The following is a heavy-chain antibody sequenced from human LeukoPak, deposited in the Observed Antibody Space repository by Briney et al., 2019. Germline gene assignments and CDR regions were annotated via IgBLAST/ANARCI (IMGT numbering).Heavy chain of an antibody. CDR2: TYPGDSNT. Sequence: GESLKISCKFSGYSFTAYWIGWVRQLPGMGLEWVAITYPGDSNTVYSPSFQGQVTISADTSVSTAYLQWNSLRASDTAMYFCVRHPQRSGWSHFDYWGQGTLVTVSP. D-gene: IGHD6-19*01. J-gene: IGHJ4*02. CDR3: VRHPQRSGWSHFDY. CDR1: GYSFTAYW. V-gene: IGHV5-51*01.